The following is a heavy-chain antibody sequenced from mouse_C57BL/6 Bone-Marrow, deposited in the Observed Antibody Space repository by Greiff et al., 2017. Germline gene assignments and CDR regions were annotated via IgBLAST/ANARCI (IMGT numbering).Heavy chain of an antibody. V-gene: IGHV14-4*01. J-gene: IGHJ2*01. D-gene: IGHD4-1*01. Sequence: EVQLQQSGAELVRPGASVKLSCTASGFNIKDDYMHWVKQRPEQGLEWIGWIDPENGDTEYASKFQGKATITADTSSNTAYLQLSSLTSEDTAVYYCTTSSNGGYYFDYWGQGTTLTVSA. CDR1: GFNIKDDY. CDR3: TTSSNGGYYFDY. CDR2: IDPENGDT.